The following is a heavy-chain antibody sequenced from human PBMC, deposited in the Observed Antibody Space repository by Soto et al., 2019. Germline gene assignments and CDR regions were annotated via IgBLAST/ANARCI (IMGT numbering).Heavy chain of an antibody. CDR3: ARDWGSSGWPN. CDR2: IYFTGST. D-gene: IGHD6-19*01. CDR1: GHSLSSGGYY. Sequence: SETLSLTCTVSGHSLSSGGYYWSWIRQQPGKGLEWLGYIYFTGSTLYNPSLKNRLAMSLDTPKNQFSLKLRSVTATDTAMYYCARDWGSSGWPNWGQGTLVTVSS. J-gene: IGHJ4*02. V-gene: IGHV4-31*03.